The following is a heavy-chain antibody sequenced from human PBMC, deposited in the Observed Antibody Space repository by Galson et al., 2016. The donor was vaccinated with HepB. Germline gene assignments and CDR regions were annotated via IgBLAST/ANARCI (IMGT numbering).Heavy chain of an antibody. CDR3: ARDYAAYGDPARYYYFEKDV. J-gene: IGHJ6*02. Sequence: SLRLSCAASGLTVSRSYLSWVRQAPGTGLEWVSIVHSGGRTYYSDSVKGRLTISRDTSKNTLYLQMNSLRADDTAVYYCARDYAAYGDPARYYYFEKDVWGQGTTVTVSS. CDR1: GLTVSRSY. D-gene: IGHD4-17*01. CDR2: VHSGGRT. V-gene: IGHV3-66*01.